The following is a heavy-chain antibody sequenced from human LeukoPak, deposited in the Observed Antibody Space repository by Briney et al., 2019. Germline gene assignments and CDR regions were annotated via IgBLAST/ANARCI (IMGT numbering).Heavy chain of an antibody. Sequence: PGGSLRLSCAASGFTVSSNYMSWVRQAPGKGLEWVSVIYSGGSTYYADSVKGRFTISRDNSKNTLYLQMNSLRAEDTAVYYCAKTLNYCSTTSCYDNWGQGTLITVSS. CDR3: AKTLNYCSTTSCYDN. CDR1: GFTVSSNY. J-gene: IGHJ4*02. V-gene: IGHV3-53*01. CDR2: IYSGGST. D-gene: IGHD2-2*01.